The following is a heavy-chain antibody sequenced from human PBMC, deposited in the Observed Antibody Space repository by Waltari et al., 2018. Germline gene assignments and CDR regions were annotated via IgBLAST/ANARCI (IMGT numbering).Heavy chain of an antibody. D-gene: IGHD1-1*01. CDR3: VGWNDPINS. Sequence: VQSGGGLVQPGGSLTLSCAASGFTISRFWMTWIRQAPGQGLQWVAHIGPDGSDKYYVDSVKGRFTISRDNAENSLLLQMSSLRVEDTALYYCVGWNDPINSWGQGTLVAVSS. CDR2: IGPDGSDK. CDR1: GFTISRFW. J-gene: IGHJ4*02. V-gene: IGHV3-7*01.